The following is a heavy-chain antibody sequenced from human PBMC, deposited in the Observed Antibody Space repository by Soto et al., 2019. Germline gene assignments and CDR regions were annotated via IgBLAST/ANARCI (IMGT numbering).Heavy chain of an antibody. CDR1: GGSFSNYA. Sequence: QVQLVQSGAEVKKPGSSVKVSCEASGGSFSNYALSWVRQAPGQGLEWMGGIVPGFGRANYAQNLQGRVTLTADRSTSTAYMELGSLRSEDTALYYCASGPVGAFDIWGQGTMVTVSS. D-gene: IGHD1-26*01. J-gene: IGHJ3*02. CDR3: ASGPVGAFDI. CDR2: IVPGFGRA. V-gene: IGHV1-69*06.